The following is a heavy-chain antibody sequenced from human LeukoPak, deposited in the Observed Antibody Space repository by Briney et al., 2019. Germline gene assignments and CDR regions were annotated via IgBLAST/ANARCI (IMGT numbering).Heavy chain of an antibody. CDR3: ARISGLYYDSSGRFDELDY. Sequence: ASGPALVKPTQTLTLTCTFSGFSLSTSGMCVSWIRQPPGKALEWLARIDWDDDKYYSTSLKTRLTISKDTSKNQVVLTMTNMDPVDTATYYCARISGLYYDSSGRFDELDYWGQGTLVTVSS. J-gene: IGHJ4*02. V-gene: IGHV2-70*11. CDR1: GFSLSTSGMC. D-gene: IGHD3-22*01. CDR2: IDWDDDK.